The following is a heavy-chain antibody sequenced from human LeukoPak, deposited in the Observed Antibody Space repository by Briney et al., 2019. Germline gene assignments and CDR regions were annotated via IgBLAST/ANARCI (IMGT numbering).Heavy chain of an antibody. V-gene: IGHV3-9*01. CDR3: ARGGAARPDY. CDR2: INWNSGSI. CDR1: GFNFDDYA. J-gene: IGHJ4*02. D-gene: IGHD6-6*01. Sequence: GRSLRLSCAASGFNFDDYAMHWVRQAPGKGLEWVSGINWNSGSIGYADSVKGRFTISRDNAKNSLYLQMNSLRAEDTAVYYCARGGAARPDYWGQGTLVTVSS.